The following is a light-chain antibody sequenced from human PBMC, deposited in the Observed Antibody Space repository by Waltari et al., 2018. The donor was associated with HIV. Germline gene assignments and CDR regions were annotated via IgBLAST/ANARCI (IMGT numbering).Light chain of an antibody. CDR3: CSYAGSSTHV. J-gene: IGLJ1*01. CDR2: EVN. CDR1: SSAVGSYNV. V-gene: IGLV2-23*02. Sequence: QSALTQPASVSGSPGQSITLSCTGTSSAVGSYNVVSWYQQHPGKAPKLMIYEVNKRPAGVSNRFSGSKSGNTASLTISGLQAEDEADYHCCSYAGSSTHVFGTGTKVTVL.